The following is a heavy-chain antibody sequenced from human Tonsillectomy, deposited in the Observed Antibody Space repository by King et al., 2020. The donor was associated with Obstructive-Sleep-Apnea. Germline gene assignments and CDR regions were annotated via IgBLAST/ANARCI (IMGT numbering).Heavy chain of an antibody. CDR1: GGSISSSSYY. J-gene: IGHJ4*02. CDR3: ARDLNYYGSGSYYND. V-gene: IGHV4-39*07. D-gene: IGHD3-10*01. CDR2: IYYSGST. Sequence: QLQESGPGLVKPSETLSLTCTVSGGSISSSSYYWGWIRQPPGKGLEWIVSIYYSGSTYYNPSLKSRVTISVDTSKNQFSLKLSSVTAADTAVYYCARDLNYYGSGSYYNDWGQGTLVTVSS.